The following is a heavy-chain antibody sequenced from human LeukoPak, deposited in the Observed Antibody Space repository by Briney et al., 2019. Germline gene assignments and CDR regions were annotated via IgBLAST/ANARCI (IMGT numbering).Heavy chain of an antibody. CDR2: IYYSGST. D-gene: IGHD6-13*01. V-gene: IGHV4-61*08. CDR3: ARLGGQQLVPRVWYFDL. J-gene: IGHJ2*01. CDR1: GGSISSGGYY. Sequence: SETLSLTCTVSGGSISSGGYYWSWIRQHPGKGLEWIGYIYYSGSTNYNPSLKSRVTISVDTSKNQFSLKLSSVTAADTAVYYCARLGGQQLVPRVWYFDLWGRGTLVTVSS.